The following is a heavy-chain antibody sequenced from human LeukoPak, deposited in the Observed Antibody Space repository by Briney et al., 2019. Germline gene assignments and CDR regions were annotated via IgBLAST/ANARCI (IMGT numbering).Heavy chain of an antibody. Sequence: SETLSLTCAVYGGSFSGYYWSWIRQPPGKGLEWIGEINHSGSTNYNPSLKSRVTKSVDTSKNQFSLKLSSVTAADTAVYYCARRDSNIQNWFDPWGQGTLVTVSS. CDR2: INHSGST. J-gene: IGHJ5*02. CDR1: GGSFSGYY. V-gene: IGHV4-34*01. CDR3: ARRDSNIQNWFDP. D-gene: IGHD3-22*01.